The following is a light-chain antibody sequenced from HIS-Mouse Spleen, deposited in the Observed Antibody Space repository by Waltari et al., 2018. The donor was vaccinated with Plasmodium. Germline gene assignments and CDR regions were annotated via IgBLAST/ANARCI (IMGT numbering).Light chain of an antibody. CDR2: DAS. V-gene: IGKV1-33*01. Sequence: DIQMTHSPSSLSASVGDRVTITCQESQDISNYLNWYQQKPGKAPKLLIYDASNLETGVPSRFRGKGYETAFTFTISSLRPEDIATYYCQPYDNLPITFGQATRLEIK. J-gene: IGKJ5*01. CDR3: QPYDNLPIT. CDR1: QDISNY.